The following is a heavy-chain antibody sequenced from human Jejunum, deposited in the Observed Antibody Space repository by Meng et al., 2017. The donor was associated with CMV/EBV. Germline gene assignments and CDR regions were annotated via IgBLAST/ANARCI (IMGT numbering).Heavy chain of an antibody. D-gene: IGHD3-22*01. J-gene: IGHJ4*02. CDR2: FSGNENNT. CDR1: D. CDR3: ARDNDGSSHYSQFDY. V-gene: IGHV3-23*01. Sequence: DMTWVRRDPGKGLEWVPPFSGNENNTFSADSVKGRFSISRDDSKNTVYLQMNSLRAEDTAVYYCARDNDGSSHYSQFDYWGQGTLVTVSS.